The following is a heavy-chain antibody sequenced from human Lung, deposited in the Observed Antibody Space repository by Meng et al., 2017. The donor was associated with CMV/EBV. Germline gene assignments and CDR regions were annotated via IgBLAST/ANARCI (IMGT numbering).Heavy chain of an antibody. CDR2: FGWENAGV. CDR3: ARVLFTGSWRGGYFDY. Sequence: SCAISGFNIDDYSIHWFRQPPGKGLEWVSGFGWENAGVGYADSVKGRFTISRDSAKKSLFLQMNSLRPEDTAFYYCARVLFTGSWRGGYFDYWGQGTXVTVSS. V-gene: IGHV3-9*01. D-gene: IGHD6-13*01. CDR1: GFNIDDYS. J-gene: IGHJ4*02.